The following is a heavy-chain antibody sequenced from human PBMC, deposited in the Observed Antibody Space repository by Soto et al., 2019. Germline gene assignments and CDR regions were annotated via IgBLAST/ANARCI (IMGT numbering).Heavy chain of an antibody. J-gene: IGHJ6*03. CDR2: ISYSGNTI. CDR1: GFSVSSYT. V-gene: IGHV3-48*01. Sequence: GGSLRLSCAVSGFSVSSYTMNWVLQAPGKGLEWVSYISYSGNTIYYADSVRGRFTMSRDDVKNSLYLQMNSLRAEDTAMYYCATERTHSYMDVLGKGTTVTGSS. CDR3: ATERTHSYMDV.